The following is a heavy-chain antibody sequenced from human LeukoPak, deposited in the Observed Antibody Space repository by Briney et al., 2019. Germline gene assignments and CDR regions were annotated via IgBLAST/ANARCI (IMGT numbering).Heavy chain of an antibody. CDR2: ISGSGGST. D-gene: IGHD2-2*01. Sequence: GGSLRLSCAASGFTFSSYAMSWVRQAPGRGLGWVSAISGSGGSTYYADSVKGRFTISRDNSKNTLYLQMNSLRAEDTAVYYCATEAYQLNRIIWGQGTMVTVSS. V-gene: IGHV3-23*01. CDR1: GFTFSSYA. J-gene: IGHJ3*02. CDR3: ATEAYQLNRII.